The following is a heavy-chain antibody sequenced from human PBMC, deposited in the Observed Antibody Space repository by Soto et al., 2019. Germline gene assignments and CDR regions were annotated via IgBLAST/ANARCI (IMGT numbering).Heavy chain of an antibody. Sequence: EVQLLESGGGLVQPGGSLRLSCAASGFTFSSYAMSWVRQAPGKGLEWVSAISGSGGSTYYSDSLKGRFTISRDNSKNTLYLQMNSLRAEDTAVYYCAKGQRGVVVVASTLDYWGQGTLVTVSS. J-gene: IGHJ4*02. CDR2: ISGSGGST. D-gene: IGHD2-15*01. CDR3: AKGQRGVVVVASTLDY. CDR1: GFTFSSYA. V-gene: IGHV3-23*01.